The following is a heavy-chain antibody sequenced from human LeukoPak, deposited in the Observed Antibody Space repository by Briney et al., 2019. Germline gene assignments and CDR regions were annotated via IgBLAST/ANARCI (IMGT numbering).Heavy chain of an antibody. CDR2: IVVGSGNT. CDR3: AAGPTTVTTNYYYMDV. Sequence: ASVKVSCKASGFTFTSSAIQWGRQARGQRLEGIGWIVVGSGNTNYAQKFQERVTITRDMSTSTAYMELSSLRSEDTAVYYCAAGPTTVTTNYYYMDVWGKGTTVTVSS. D-gene: IGHD4-17*01. V-gene: IGHV1-58*02. CDR1: GFTFTSSA. J-gene: IGHJ6*03.